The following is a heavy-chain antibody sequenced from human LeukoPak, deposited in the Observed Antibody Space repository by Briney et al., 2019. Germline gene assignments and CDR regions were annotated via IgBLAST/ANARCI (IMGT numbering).Heavy chain of an antibody. Sequence: GGSLRLSCAASGFTVSSSYMSWVRQAPGKGLEWVSVLYSGGDIYYAGSVKGRFTISRDNSKNTLYLQMNSLRAEDTAVYYCARAAGDRIGYHDLWGRGTLVTVSS. D-gene: IGHD7-27*01. CDR3: ARAAGDRIGYHDL. CDR1: GFTVSSSY. V-gene: IGHV3-53*01. CDR2: LYSGGDI. J-gene: IGHJ2*01.